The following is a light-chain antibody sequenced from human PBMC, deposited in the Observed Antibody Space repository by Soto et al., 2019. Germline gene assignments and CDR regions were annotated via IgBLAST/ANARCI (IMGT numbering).Light chain of an antibody. Sequence: AIRMTQSPSSFSASTGDRVTITCRASQGSSSYLAWYQQKPGKAPKLLIYAASTLQSGVPSRFSGSGSGTDFTLTISCLQSEDFATYYCQQAHSFPYTFGQGTKVDIK. CDR3: QQAHSFPYT. J-gene: IGKJ2*01. V-gene: IGKV1-8*01. CDR2: AAS. CDR1: QGSSSY.